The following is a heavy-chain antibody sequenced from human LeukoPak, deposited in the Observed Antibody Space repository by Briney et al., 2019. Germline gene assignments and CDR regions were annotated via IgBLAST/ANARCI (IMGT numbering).Heavy chain of an antibody. CDR2: IIPILGIA. Sequence: SVKVSCKASGGTFSSYAISWVRQAPGQGLEWMGRIIPILGIANYAQKFQGRATITADKSTSTAYMELSSLRSEDTAVYYCARLAIAAAGNNWFDPWGQGTLVTVSS. V-gene: IGHV1-69*04. J-gene: IGHJ5*02. CDR3: ARLAIAAAGNNWFDP. D-gene: IGHD6-13*01. CDR1: GGTFSSYA.